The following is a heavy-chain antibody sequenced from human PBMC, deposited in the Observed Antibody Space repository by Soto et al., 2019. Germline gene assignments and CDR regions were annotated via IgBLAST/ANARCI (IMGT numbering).Heavy chain of an antibody. Sequence: NPSETLSLTCAVSGGSISSGGYSWSWMRQPPGKGLEWIGNIYHSGSTYYNPSIKSQVTISVDRSKNQSSLKLSSVTAADTAVYYCARVGGVDAALLDYWGQGTLVTVSS. CDR2: IYHSGST. CDR3: ARVGGVDAALLDY. D-gene: IGHD2-2*02. V-gene: IGHV4-30-2*01. CDR1: GGSISSGGYS. J-gene: IGHJ4*02.